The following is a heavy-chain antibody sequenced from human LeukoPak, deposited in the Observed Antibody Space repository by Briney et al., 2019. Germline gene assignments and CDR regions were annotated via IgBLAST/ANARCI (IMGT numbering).Heavy chain of an antibody. D-gene: IGHD6-6*01. V-gene: IGHV7-4-1*02. CDR3: AREGSSRRGYYYYMDV. CDR1: GYTFNRYA. Sequence: ASVKVSCKASGYTFNRYAMSWVRQAPGQGLEWIGWLNTDTGNPTYAQGFTGRFVFSLDTSVSTAYLQISSLKAEDTAVYYCAREGSSRRGYYYYMDVWGKGTTVTVSS. CDR2: LNTDTGNP. J-gene: IGHJ6*03.